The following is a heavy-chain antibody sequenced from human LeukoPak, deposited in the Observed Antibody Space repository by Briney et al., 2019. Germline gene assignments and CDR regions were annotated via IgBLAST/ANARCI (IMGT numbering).Heavy chain of an antibody. CDR3: ARGVSAYYDLWSGYSAPYFDY. D-gene: IGHD3-3*01. J-gene: IGHJ4*02. CDR1: GYTFTSYY. CDR2: INPSGGST. Sequence: ASVKVSCKASGYTFTSYYMHWVRQAPGQGLEWMGIINPSGGSTSYAQKFQGRVTVTRDTSTSTVYMELSSLRSEDTAVYYCARGVSAYYDLWSGYSAPYFDYWGQGTLVTVSS. V-gene: IGHV1-46*03.